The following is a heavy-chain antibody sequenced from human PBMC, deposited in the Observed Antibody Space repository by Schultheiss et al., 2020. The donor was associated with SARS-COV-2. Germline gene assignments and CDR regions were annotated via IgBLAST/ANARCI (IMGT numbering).Heavy chain of an antibody. CDR3: TRHVYTNNPDNWFDP. CDR2: IYYSGST. CDR1: GGSISSGGYY. Sequence: SETLSLTCTVSGGSISSGGYYWSWIRQHPGKGLEWIGYIYYSGSTYYNPSLKTRLTISADTSKNQFSLKLSSVTAADTAVYYCTRHVYTNNPDNWFDPWGQGTLVTVSS. J-gene: IGHJ5*02. D-gene: IGHD1/OR15-1a*01. V-gene: IGHV4-31*08.